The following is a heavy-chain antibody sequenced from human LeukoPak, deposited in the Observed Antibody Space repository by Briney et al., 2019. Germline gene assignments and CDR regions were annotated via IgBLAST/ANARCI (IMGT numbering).Heavy chain of an antibody. CDR3: AKGNRVTGYGSSWYYFDY. V-gene: IGHV3-23*01. CDR2: ISGSGGST. J-gene: IGHJ4*02. Sequence: GGSLRLSCAASGFTFSSYAMSWVRQAPGKGLEWVSAISGSGGSTYYADSVKGRFTISRDNSKNTLYLQMNSLRAEDTAVYYCAKGNRVTGYGSSWYYFDYWGQGTLVTVSS. D-gene: IGHD6-13*01. CDR1: GFTFSSYA.